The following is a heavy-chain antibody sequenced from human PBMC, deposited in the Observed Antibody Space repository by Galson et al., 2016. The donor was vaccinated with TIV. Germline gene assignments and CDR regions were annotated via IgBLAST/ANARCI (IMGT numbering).Heavy chain of an antibody. CDR2: ISYDRSDK. V-gene: IGHV3-33*01. Sequence: SLRLSCAASGFTFSSYDMHWVRQAPGKGLEWVAIISYDRSDKYYADSVKGRFTISRDSSKNTLYLQMNSLRVEDTAVYYCARQWQSYSFDYWGQGTLVTVSS. CDR1: GFTFSSYD. CDR3: ARQWQSYSFDY. J-gene: IGHJ4*02. D-gene: IGHD6-19*01.